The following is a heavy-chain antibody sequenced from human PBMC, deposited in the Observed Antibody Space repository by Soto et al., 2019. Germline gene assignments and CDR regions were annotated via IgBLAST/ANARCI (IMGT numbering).Heavy chain of an antibody. D-gene: IGHD3-22*01. CDR2: IYYSGST. J-gene: IGHJ4*02. V-gene: IGHV4-59*08. CDR1: GGSISSYY. CDR3: ARHLTNYDSSGYYYGPLTPYYFDY. Sequence: SETMSLRCTVSGGSISSYYWSWIRQPPGKGLEWIGYIYYSGSTNYNPSLKSRVTISVDTSKNQFSLKLSSVTAADTAVYYCARHLTNYDSSGYYYGPLTPYYFDYWGQGTLVTVSS.